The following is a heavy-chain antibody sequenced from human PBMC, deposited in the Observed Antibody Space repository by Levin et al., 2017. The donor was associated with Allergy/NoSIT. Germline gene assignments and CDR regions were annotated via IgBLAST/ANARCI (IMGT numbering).Heavy chain of an antibody. J-gene: IGHJ3*02. D-gene: IGHD6-19*01. CDR3: ARDRVGVAVALDAFDI. CDR1: GGSISSYY. CDR2: IYYSGST. Sequence: SETLSLTCTVSGGSISSYYWSWIRQPPGKGLEWIGYIYYSGSTNYNPSLKSRVTISVDTSKNQFSLKLSSVTAADTAVYYCARDRVGVAVALDAFDIWGQGTMVTVSS. V-gene: IGHV4-59*01.